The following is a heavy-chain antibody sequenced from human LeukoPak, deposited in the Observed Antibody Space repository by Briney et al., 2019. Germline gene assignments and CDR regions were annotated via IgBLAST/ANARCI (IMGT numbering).Heavy chain of an antibody. CDR3: AREYSSSWYGYYFDY. V-gene: IGHV3-21*01. Sequence: GGSLRLSCAASGFTFSSYSMNWVRQAPGKGLEWVSSISSSSSYIYYADSVKGRFTISRDNAKNTLYLQMNSLRAEDTAVYYCAREYSSSWYGYYFDYWGQGTLVTVSS. J-gene: IGHJ4*02. CDR2: ISSSSSYI. D-gene: IGHD6-13*01. CDR1: GFTFSSYS.